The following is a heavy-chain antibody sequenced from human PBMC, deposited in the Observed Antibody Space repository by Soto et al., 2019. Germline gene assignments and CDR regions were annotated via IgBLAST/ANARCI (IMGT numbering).Heavy chain of an antibody. D-gene: IGHD5-18*01. CDR2: ISPYNGRT. V-gene: IGHV1-18*01. CDR1: GYSFASYG. CDR3: GRCRTDSYAMDV. J-gene: IGHJ6*02. Sequence: QVHLVQSGSDVEKPGASVKVSCKASGYSFASYGIAWVRQVPGQGPEWMGWISPYNGRTNYAQSVKGRVVMTTDISTNTVYLKLRSLRSDDSAIYYCGRCRTDSYAMDVWGQGTTVTVSS.